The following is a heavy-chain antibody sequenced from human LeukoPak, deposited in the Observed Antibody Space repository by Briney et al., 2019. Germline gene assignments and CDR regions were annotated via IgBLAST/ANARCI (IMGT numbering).Heavy chain of an antibody. V-gene: IGHV4-39*07. J-gene: IGHJ4*02. CDR3: ARDPTTAYFDY. Sequence: SETLSLTCTVSGGSISSSGYYWGWIRQPPGKGLEWTGNIYYSGSTYYNPSLKSRVTISVDTSKNQFSLKLSSVTAADTAVYYCARDPTTAYFDYWGQGTLVTVSS. CDR2: IYYSGST. CDR1: GGSISSSGYY. D-gene: IGHD4-11*01.